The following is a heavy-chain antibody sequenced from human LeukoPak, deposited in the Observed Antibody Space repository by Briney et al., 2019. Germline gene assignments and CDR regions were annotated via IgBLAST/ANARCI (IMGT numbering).Heavy chain of an antibody. CDR1: GYTFTGYY. Sequence: ALVKVSCKASGYTFTGYYMHWVRQAPGQGLEWMGWINPNSGGTNYAQKFQGRVTMTRDTSISTAYMELSRLRSDDTAVYYCARAAWIMASLEAVDYWGQGTLVTVSS. D-gene: IGHD5-12*01. J-gene: IGHJ4*02. CDR2: INPNSGGT. CDR3: ARAAWIMASLEAVDY. V-gene: IGHV1-2*02.